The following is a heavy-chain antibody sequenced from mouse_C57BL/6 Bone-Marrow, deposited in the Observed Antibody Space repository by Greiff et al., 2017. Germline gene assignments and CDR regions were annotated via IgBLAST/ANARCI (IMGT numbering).Heavy chain of an antibody. J-gene: IGHJ3*01. CDR2: IYPGNSDT. Sequence: VQLQQSGPVLARPGASVKMSCTTSGYTFTSYWMHWVKQRPGQGLEWIGAIYPGNSDTSYNQKFKGKAKLTADTSASTAYRELSSLTNEDSAVYYCTREERGGFAYWGQGTLVTVSA. CDR3: TREERGGFAY. CDR1: GYTFTSYW. V-gene: IGHV1-5*01.